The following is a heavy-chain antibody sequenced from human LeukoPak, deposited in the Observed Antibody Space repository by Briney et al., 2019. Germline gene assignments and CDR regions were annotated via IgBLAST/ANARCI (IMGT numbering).Heavy chain of an antibody. CDR2: INHSGST. CDR3: ATPYGMDA. CDR1: GGSFSGYY. V-gene: IGHV4-34*01. Sequence: SETLSLTCAVYGGSFSGYYWSWIRQPPGKGLEWIGEINHSGSTNYNPSLKSRVTISVDTSKNQFSLKLSSVTAADTAVYYCATPYGMDAWGQGTTVTVSS. J-gene: IGHJ6*02.